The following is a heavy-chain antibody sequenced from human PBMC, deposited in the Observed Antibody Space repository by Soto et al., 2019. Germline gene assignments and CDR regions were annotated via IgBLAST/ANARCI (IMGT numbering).Heavy chain of an antibody. CDR2: IEYDGTIT. Sequence: GSLRLSCTASGXPISNGCFHWVWRRQGRGVEVVAFIEYDGTITYYADSVKGRLTISRDNSKNTLYLQMNRLRTEDTAVYYCAPNRVGQCSSSICFSGIFDCLDVWGQGTTAPVSS. J-gene: IGHJ6*02. D-gene: IGHD2-2*01. CDR3: APNRVGQCSSSICFSGIFDCLDV. V-gene: IGHV3-30*02. CDR1: GXPISNGC.